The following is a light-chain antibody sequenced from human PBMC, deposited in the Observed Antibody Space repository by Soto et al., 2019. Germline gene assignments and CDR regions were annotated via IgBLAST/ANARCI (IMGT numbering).Light chain of an antibody. CDR2: EVR. V-gene: IGLV2-14*01. J-gene: IGLJ1*01. CDR1: SSDIGGYNY. Sequence: QSALAQPASVSGSPGQSITISCTGTSSDIGGYNYVSWYQHHPDKAPKLMIYEVRNRPSGVSNRFFGSKSGNTASLTVSGLQAEDEADYYCVSFAGGTYVFGTGTKVTVL. CDR3: VSFAGGTYV.